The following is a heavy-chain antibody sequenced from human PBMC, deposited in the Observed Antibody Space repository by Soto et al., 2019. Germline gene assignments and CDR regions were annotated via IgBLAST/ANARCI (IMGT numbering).Heavy chain of an antibody. V-gene: IGHV1-69*01. D-gene: IGHD2-15*01. Sequence: QVQLVQSGAEVKKPGSSLKVSCKASGGTFGNSGVSWVRQAPGQGPEWMGGIIPIFDTTNYAQKFQGRVTISADDSTGYMEPSSLTSEDTDVYYCARAPLLSAETLHDNYYDDWGQGTQVTVSS. CDR2: IIPIFDTT. CDR1: GGTFGNSG. CDR3: ARAPLLSAETLHDNYYDD. J-gene: IGHJ4*02.